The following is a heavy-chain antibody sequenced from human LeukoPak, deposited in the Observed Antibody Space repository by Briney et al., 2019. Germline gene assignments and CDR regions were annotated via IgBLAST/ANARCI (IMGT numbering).Heavy chain of an antibody. Sequence: GGSLRLSCAASGFTVSSNYMSWVRQAPGKGLEWVSVIYSGGSTYYADSVKGRFTIPRDNSKNTLYLQMNSLRAEDTAVYYCASGLNKAAGEEVRDYWGQGTLVTVSS. CDR1: GFTVSSNY. V-gene: IGHV3-53*01. CDR2: IYSGGST. J-gene: IGHJ4*02. D-gene: IGHD6-13*01. CDR3: ASGLNKAAGEEVRDY.